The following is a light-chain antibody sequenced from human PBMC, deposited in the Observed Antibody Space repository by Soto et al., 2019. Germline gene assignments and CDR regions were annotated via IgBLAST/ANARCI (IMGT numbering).Light chain of an antibody. CDR2: AVS. CDR3: GSYTPSSTRV. J-gene: IGLJ1*01. Sequence: QSALTQPASVSGSPGQSITVSCTGTSSDVGTYNFVSWYQQHPGKAPKLIIYAVSYRPSGVSNRFSGSKSGNTASLTISVLQAEDEADYYCGSYTPSSTRVFGTGTKVTFL. CDR1: SSDVGTYNF. V-gene: IGLV2-14*01.